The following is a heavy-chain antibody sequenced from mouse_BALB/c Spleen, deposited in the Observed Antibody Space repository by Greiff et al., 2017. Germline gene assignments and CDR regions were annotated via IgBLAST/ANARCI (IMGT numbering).Heavy chain of an antibody. CDR3: AREGVYGNRYAMDY. Sequence: QVQLKQSGAELVRPGVSVKISCKGSGYTFTDYAMHWVKQSHAKSLEWIGVISTYYGDASYNQKFKGKATMTVDKSSSTAYMELARLTSEDSAIYYCAREGVYGNRYAMDYWGQGTSVTVSS. J-gene: IGHJ4*01. V-gene: IGHV1S137*01. CDR2: ISTYYGDA. CDR1: GYTFTDYA. D-gene: IGHD2-1*01.